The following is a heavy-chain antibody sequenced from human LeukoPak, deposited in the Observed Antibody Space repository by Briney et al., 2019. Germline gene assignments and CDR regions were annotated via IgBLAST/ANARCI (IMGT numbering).Heavy chain of an antibody. J-gene: IGHJ4*02. Sequence: HPGGSLRLSCAASGVTFSSYAMSWVRQAPGKGLEWVSYISGTSNTIYYADSVKGRFTISRDNAKNSLYLQVNSLRAEDTAIYYCARDLGSYTSGWYMGFDYWGQGTLVTVSS. CDR1: GVTFSSYA. D-gene: IGHD6-19*01. V-gene: IGHV3-48*01. CDR2: ISGTSNTI. CDR3: ARDLGSYTSGWYMGFDY.